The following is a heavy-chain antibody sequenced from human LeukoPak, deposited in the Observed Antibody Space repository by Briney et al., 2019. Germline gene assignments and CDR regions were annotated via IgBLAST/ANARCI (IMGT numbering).Heavy chain of an antibody. J-gene: IGHJ4*02. CDR3: AGGSGYDSFDY. CDR2: IHTGGST. CDR1: GGSISSYY. D-gene: IGHD5-12*01. Sequence: SETLSLTCTVSGGSISSYYWSWIRQPAGKGLEWIGRIHTGGSTNYNPSLKSRVTISVDTSKNQFSLKLSSVTAADTAVYYCAGGSGYDSFDYWGQGTLVTVSS. V-gene: IGHV4-4*07.